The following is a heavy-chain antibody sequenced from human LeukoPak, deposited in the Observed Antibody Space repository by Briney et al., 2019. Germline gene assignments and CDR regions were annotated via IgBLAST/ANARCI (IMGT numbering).Heavy chain of an antibody. CDR3: AKYISHKIDSHGYLDY. J-gene: IGHJ4*02. Sequence: GRSLRLSCAASGFTFSRNGMHWVRQAPGKGLEWVAVIWYDGSKEYYGDSVRGRFTISRDNSENTLFLQMNSLTAEDTAVYYCAKYISHKIDSHGYLDYWGQGTLVTVPS. CDR2: IWYDGSKE. CDR1: GFTFSRNG. V-gene: IGHV3-33*03. D-gene: IGHD3-22*01.